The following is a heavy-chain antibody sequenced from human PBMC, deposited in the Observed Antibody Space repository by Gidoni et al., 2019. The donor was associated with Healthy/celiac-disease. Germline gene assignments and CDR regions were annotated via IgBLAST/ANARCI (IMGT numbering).Heavy chain of an antibody. Sequence: QLQLQESGPGLVKPSETLSLTCTVSGGSISSSSYYWGWIRQPPGKGLEWIGSIYYSGRTYYNPSLKSRVTISVDTSKNQFSLKLSSVTAADTAVYYCASLAYCGGDCYWYFDLWGRGTLVTVSS. CDR2: IYYSGRT. V-gene: IGHV4-39*01. CDR3: ASLAYCGGDCYWYFDL. J-gene: IGHJ2*01. D-gene: IGHD2-21*02. CDR1: GGSISSSSYY.